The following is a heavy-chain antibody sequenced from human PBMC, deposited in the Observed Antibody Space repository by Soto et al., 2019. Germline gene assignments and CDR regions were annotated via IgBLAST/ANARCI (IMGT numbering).Heavy chain of an antibody. CDR1: GGSITSGGYY. Sequence: QVQLQESGPGLVKPAQTLSLTCTVSGGSITSGGYYWSWIRQYPGKGLEWVGYIYYGGSTYYKPSLKSRVTISVDTSKNQFSLKLSSVTVADTAVYYCARGHYHDSNGHWYFELWGRSTKVTVSS. CDR3: ARGHYHDSNGHWYFEL. J-gene: IGHJ2*01. D-gene: IGHD3-22*01. V-gene: IGHV4-31*03. CDR2: IYYGGST.